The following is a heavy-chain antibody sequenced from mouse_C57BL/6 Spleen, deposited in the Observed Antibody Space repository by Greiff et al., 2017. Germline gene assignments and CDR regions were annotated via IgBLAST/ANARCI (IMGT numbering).Heavy chain of an antibody. CDR1: GYTFTSYW. Sequence: VQLQQPGAELVRPGSSVKLSCKASGYTFTSYWMHWVKQRPIQGLEWIGNIDPSDSETHYNQKFKDKATLTVDKSSSTAYMQLSSLTSEDSAVYYCARSPSLITTLDYWGQGTTLTVSS. CDR3: ARSPSLITTLDY. CDR2: IDPSDSET. D-gene: IGHD1-1*01. J-gene: IGHJ2*01. V-gene: IGHV1-52*01.